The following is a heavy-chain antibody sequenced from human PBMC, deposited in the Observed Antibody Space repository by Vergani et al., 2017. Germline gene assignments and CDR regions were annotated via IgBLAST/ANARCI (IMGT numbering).Heavy chain of an antibody. CDR3: ARGYQLPTSGWFDP. J-gene: IGHJ5*02. Sequence: VQLQESGPGLVKPSETLSLTCTVSGGSISSYYWSWIRQPPGKGLEWIGYIYYSGSTNYNPSLKSRVTISVDTSKNQFSLKLSSVTAADTAVYYCARGYQLPTSGWFDPWGQGTLVTVSS. D-gene: IGHD2-2*01. CDR1: GGSISSYY. CDR2: IYYSGST. V-gene: IGHV4-59*01.